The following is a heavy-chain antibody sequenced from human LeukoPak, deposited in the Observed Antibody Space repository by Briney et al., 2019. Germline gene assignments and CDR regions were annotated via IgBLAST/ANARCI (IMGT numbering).Heavy chain of an antibody. CDR3: SSLSRFDGYNRVY. D-gene: IGHD5-24*01. Sequence: PGGSLRLSCAASGFTFSDYYMSWIRQAPGKGLEWVSYISSSGSTIYYADSVKGRFTISRDNAKNSLYLQMNSLRAEDTAVYYCSSLSRFDGYNRVYWGQGTLVTVSS. J-gene: IGHJ4*02. V-gene: IGHV3-11*01. CDR2: ISSSGSTI. CDR1: GFTFSDYY.